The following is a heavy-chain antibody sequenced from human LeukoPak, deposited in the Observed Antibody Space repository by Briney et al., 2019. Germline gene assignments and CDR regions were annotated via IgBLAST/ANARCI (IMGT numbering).Heavy chain of an antibody. CDR2: IWNDGSKE. CDR1: GFTFSGYG. V-gene: IGHV3-33*06. CDR3: AKSSAYYYMDA. D-gene: IGHD3-10*01. Sequence: QPGRSLRPSCAASGFTFSGYGMHWVRQAPGKGLEWLAIIWNDGSKEYYADSVKGRLTISRDNSNNTLYLHMNSLRAEDTAVYYCAKSSAYYYMDAWGQGTTVTVSS. J-gene: IGHJ6*03.